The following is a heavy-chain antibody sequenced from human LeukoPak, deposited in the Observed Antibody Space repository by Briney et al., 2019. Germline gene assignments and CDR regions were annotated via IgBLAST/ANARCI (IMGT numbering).Heavy chain of an antibody. Sequence: ASETLSLTCAVYGGSFSGYYWSWIRQPPGKGLEWIGEINHSGSTNYNPSLKSRVTISVDTSKNQFSLKLSSVTAADTAVYYCARDRAVAGRSDYFDYWGQGTLVTVSS. V-gene: IGHV4-34*01. CDR3: ARDRAVAGRSDYFDY. CDR2: INHSGST. J-gene: IGHJ4*02. D-gene: IGHD6-19*01. CDR1: GGSFSGYY.